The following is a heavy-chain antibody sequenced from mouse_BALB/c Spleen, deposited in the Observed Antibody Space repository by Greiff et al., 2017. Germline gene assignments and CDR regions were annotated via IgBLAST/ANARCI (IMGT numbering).Heavy chain of an antibody. CDR3: ARGEEYPYAMDY. Sequence: EVKLMESGGGLVQPGGSRKLSCAASGFTFSSYAMSWVRQTPEKRLEWVASISSGGSTYYPDSVKGRFTISRDNARNILYLQMSSLRSEDTAMYYCARGEEYPYAMDYWGQGTSVTVSS. CDR1: GFTFSSYA. D-gene: IGHD2-10*02. CDR2: ISSGGST. J-gene: IGHJ4*01. V-gene: IGHV5-6-5*01.